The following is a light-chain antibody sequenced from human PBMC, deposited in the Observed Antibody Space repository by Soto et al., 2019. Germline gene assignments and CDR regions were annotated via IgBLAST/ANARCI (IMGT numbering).Light chain of an antibody. V-gene: IGKV3-20*01. Sequence: EILLTQSPGTLSLSPGERATLSCRASQSVRNSYLAWYQQKPGQAPRLLIYGASGRATGIPDRFSGSGSGTHFTLTISRLEPEDFAVYYCQQYGSSPYTFGQRTKLEI. J-gene: IGKJ2*01. CDR2: GAS. CDR1: QSVRNSY. CDR3: QQYGSSPYT.